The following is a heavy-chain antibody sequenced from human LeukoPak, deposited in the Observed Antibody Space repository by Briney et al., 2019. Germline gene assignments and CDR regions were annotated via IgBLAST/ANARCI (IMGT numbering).Heavy chain of an antibody. Sequence: GGSLRLSCAASGFTFSSYSMNWVRQAPGKGLEWVSSISSSSSYIYYADSVKGRFTISRDNAKNSLYLQMNSLRAEDTAVYYCARDIRWLQSKNFDYWGQGTLVTVSS. CDR3: ARDIRWLQSKNFDY. CDR2: ISSSSSYI. CDR1: GFTFSSYS. D-gene: IGHD5-24*01. V-gene: IGHV3-21*01. J-gene: IGHJ4*02.